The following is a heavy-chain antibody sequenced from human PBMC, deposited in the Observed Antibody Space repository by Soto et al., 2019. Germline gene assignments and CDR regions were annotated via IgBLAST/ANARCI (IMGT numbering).Heavy chain of an antibody. Sequence: SETLSLTCAAHNGSFTDYFWAWIRQSPGKGLEWIGEINHRGGATYNPSLRSRVTISIDTSKNHFSLSLRSLTAADTAVYYCVATGMTYDFRSGPHPFDPWGHGTLVTVSS. D-gene: IGHD3-3*01. CDR3: VATGMTYDFRSGPHPFDP. CDR2: INHRGGA. V-gene: IGHV4-34*01. CDR1: NGSFTDYF. J-gene: IGHJ5*02.